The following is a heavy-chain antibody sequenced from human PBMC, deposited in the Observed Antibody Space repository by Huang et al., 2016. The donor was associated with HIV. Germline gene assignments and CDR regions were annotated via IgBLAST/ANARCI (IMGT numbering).Heavy chain of an antibody. J-gene: IGHJ4*02. CDR3: ARRVGSGWYGEIDY. Sequence: QVQLLQSGAEVKKPGASVQISCKTSGYNFKTHAVSWVRQTPGQGLAWMGWVSGYNSYTTYSQRLQVRVTMTTDTSTNTVYMELRSLRSDDTAVYYCARRVGSGWYGEIDYWGQGTLVTVSS. CDR1: GYNFKTHA. V-gene: IGHV1-18*04. CDR2: VSGYNSYT. D-gene: IGHD6-19*01.